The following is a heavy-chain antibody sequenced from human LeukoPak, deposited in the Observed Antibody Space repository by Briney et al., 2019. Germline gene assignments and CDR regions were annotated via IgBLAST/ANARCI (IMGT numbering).Heavy chain of an antibody. D-gene: IGHD4-17*01. CDR2: ISSSGSTI. J-gene: IGHJ4*02. CDR1: GFTFSTYE. CDR3: ARGAPTVTPTPFDY. Sequence: GGSLRLSCAVSGFTFSTYEMNWVRQAPGMGLEWVSYISSSGSTIFDADSVKGRFTISRDNAKNSLYLQMNSLRAEDTAVYYCARGAPTVTPTPFDYWGQGTLVTVSS. V-gene: IGHV3-48*03.